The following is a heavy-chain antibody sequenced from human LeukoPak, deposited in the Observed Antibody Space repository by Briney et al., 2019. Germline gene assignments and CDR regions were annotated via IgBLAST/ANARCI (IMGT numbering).Heavy chain of an antibody. CDR3: ATTHRTPAAGHSLDI. D-gene: IGHD6-13*01. CDR2: ILPEDSGT. V-gene: IGHV5-51*04. Sequence: GESLKISCQGSGYSFTNYWIGLVRQMPGKGLELNCVILPEDSGTTYSPSFQSHVTISADKPTTIVHLHGRSLQSAHAPVFYCATTHRTPAAGHSLDIWGQGTMVTVSS. CDR1: GYSFTNYW. J-gene: IGHJ3*02.